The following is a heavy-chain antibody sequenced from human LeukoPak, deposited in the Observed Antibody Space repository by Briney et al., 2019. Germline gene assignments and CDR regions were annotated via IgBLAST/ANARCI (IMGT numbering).Heavy chain of an antibody. CDR1: GFTFSSYA. Sequence: PGGSLRLSCAASGFTFSSYAVSWVRQASGKGLEWVSTISGGGGDTFYADSVKGRFSISRDNSKNRVFLQMNSLRAEDTAMYYCAGWFGEPPNFDYWGQGTLVTVSS. J-gene: IGHJ4*02. V-gene: IGHV3-23*01. D-gene: IGHD3-10*01. CDR2: ISGGGGDT. CDR3: AGWFGEPPNFDY.